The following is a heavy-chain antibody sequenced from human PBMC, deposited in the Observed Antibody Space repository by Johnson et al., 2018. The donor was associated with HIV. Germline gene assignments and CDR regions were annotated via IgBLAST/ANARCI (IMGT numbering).Heavy chain of an antibody. V-gene: IGHV3-7*01. Sequence: VQLVESGGGVVQPGRSLRLSCAASGFTFSSYWMHWVRQAPGKGLEWVASINRDGSGKSYADSVKGRFTISRDNAKNSLYLQISSLRAEESAVYFCARDFRSVGTPDASDIWGQGTMVTVSS. J-gene: IGHJ3*02. CDR2: INRDGSGK. CDR1: GFTFSSYW. D-gene: IGHD4-23*01. CDR3: ARDFRSVGTPDASDI.